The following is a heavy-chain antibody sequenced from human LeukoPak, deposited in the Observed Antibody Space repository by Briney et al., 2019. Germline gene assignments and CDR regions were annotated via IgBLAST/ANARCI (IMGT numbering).Heavy chain of an antibody. V-gene: IGHV4-34*01. CDR1: GGSISSYY. D-gene: IGHD3-3*01. CDR3: ARGLNDSWTGENY. CDR2: INHSGST. Sequence: SETLSLTCTVSGGSISSYYWSWIRQPPGKGLEWIGEINHSGSTNYNPSLKSRVTISLDTSKSQFSLKVRYVTAADTAVYYCARGLNDSWTGENYWGQGTLVTVSS. J-gene: IGHJ4*02.